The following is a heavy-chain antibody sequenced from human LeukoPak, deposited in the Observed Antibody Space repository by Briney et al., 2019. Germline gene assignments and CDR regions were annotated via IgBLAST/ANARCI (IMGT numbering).Heavy chain of an antibody. J-gene: IGHJ4*02. CDR3: ARRAGYTGSWYEY. D-gene: IGHD6-13*01. V-gene: IGHV4-61*01. CDR2: IYYSGST. CDR1: SGSVNSGSYY. Sequence: SETLSLTCTVSSGSVNSGSYYWNWIRQPPGKGLEWIGYIYYSGSTNYNHSLKSRVTISVDTAKNQLSLKLSSVTAADTAVYYCARRAGYTGSWYEYWGQGTLVTVSS.